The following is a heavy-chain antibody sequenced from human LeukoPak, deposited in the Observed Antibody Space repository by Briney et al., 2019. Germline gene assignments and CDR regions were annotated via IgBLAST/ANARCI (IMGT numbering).Heavy chain of an antibody. D-gene: IGHD3-3*01. CDR1: GFTFSGYS. Sequence: GGSLRLSCAASGFTFSGYSMNWVRQAPGKGLEWVSSISSSSSYIYYADSVKGRFTISRDNAKNSLYLQMNSLRAEDTAVYYCARDYRALTYYDFWSGYPYFHYWGQGTLVTVSS. J-gene: IGHJ4*02. V-gene: IGHV3-21*01. CDR2: ISSSSSYI. CDR3: ARDYRALTYYDFWSGYPYFHY.